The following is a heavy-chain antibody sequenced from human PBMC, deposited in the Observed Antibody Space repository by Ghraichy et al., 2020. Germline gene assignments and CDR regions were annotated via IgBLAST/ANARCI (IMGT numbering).Heavy chain of an antibody. CDR1: GGSISSYY. D-gene: IGHD4-17*01. CDR2: THYSGST. Sequence: SETLSLTCTVAGGSISSYYWSWIRQPPGKGLEWIGHTHYSGSTNYDPTLKSRVTMSVDKSNNQFSLKLSSVTAADTAVYYCASHRRDYGDYGAPSIWYFDLWGRGTLVTVSS. CDR3: ASHRRDYGDYGAPSIWYFDL. V-gene: IGHV4-59*01. J-gene: IGHJ2*01.